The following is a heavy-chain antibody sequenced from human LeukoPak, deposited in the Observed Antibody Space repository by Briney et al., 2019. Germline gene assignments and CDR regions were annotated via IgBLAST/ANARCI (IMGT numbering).Heavy chain of an antibody. CDR3: ARGFPPHYYDSSGYQNPFDY. D-gene: IGHD3-22*01. J-gene: IGHJ4*02. CDR1: GFTFSSYS. Sequence: GGSLRLSCAASGFTFSSYSMNWVRQAPGKGLEWVSYISSSSTIYYADSVKGRFTISRDNAKNSLYLQMNSLRDEDTAVYYCARGFPPHYYDSSGYQNPFDYWGQGTLVTVSS. CDR2: ISSSSTI. V-gene: IGHV3-48*02.